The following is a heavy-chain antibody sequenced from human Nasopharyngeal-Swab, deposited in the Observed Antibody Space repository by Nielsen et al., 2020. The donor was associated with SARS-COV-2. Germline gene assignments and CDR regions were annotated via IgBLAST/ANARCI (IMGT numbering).Heavy chain of an antibody. CDR2: ITVSGDAT. Sequence: GSLRLSCAASGFTFNSYVMIWVRQAPGEGLEWVSYITVSGDATNYAESVKGRFTISRDNSKNLLYLQMNSLRVEDTATYYCAPDPNWGIGYWGRGTLVTVSS. J-gene: IGHJ4*02. D-gene: IGHD7-27*01. CDR3: APDPNWGIGY. CDR1: GFTFNSYV. V-gene: IGHV3-23*01.